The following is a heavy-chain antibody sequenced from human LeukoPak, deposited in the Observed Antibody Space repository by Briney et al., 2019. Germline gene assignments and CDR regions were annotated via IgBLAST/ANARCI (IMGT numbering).Heavy chain of an antibody. Sequence: GGSLRLSCATSEFTFADYAMVWFRQAPGKGLEWLCFIRSKSFGETILYAPSLKGRFTISRDDSKSIAYLQMNSLKAEDTGMYYCTRATDGYPDLDYWGQGTLVTVSS. CDR2: IRSKSFGETI. V-gene: IGHV3-49*03. D-gene: IGHD5-24*01. CDR1: EFTFADYA. CDR3: TRATDGYPDLDY. J-gene: IGHJ4*02.